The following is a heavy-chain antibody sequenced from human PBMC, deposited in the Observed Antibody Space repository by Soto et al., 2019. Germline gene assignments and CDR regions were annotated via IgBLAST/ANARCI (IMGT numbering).Heavy chain of an antibody. J-gene: IGHJ4*02. D-gene: IGHD4-17*01. V-gene: IGHV3-74*01. CDR2: IKNDGSAT. CDR1: GFTFSGSW. Sequence: EVHLVESGGGLGQPGGSLRLSCVASGFTFSGSWMHWVRQAPGKRLLWVSGIKNDGSATTYEDSVKGRFTISRDNAKNTLSLQLNSLRAEDTAVYYCARAAQCNYGGNSGFDLWGQGTLVTVSS. CDR3: ARAAQCNYGGNSGFDL.